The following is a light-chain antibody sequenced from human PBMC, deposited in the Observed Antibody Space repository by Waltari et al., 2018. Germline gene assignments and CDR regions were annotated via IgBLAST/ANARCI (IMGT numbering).Light chain of an antibody. CDR3: QQSYGART. Sequence: DIQMTQSPSSLSASVGDRVTITCRASQMIRNYLNWYQKKPGKAPKLLIYAASSLQSGVPSRVSGSGSGTDFTLTINSLQPEDFATYVCQQSYGARTFGQGTKVEIK. CDR1: QMIRNY. CDR2: AAS. J-gene: IGKJ1*01. V-gene: IGKV1-39*01.